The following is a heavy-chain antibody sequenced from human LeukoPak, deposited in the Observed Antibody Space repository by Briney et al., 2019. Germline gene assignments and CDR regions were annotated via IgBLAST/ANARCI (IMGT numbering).Heavy chain of an antibody. CDR1: GFTFSSYW. D-gene: IGHD2-15*01. CDR3: ARESYCSGGSCYSGRAFDI. J-gene: IGHJ3*02. Sequence: GGSLRLSCAGSGFTFSSYWMHWLRHAPGKGLVWVSCIKSDGSTTIYADSVKGRFTISRDNAKNTLYLQMNSLRAEDTAVYYCARESYCSGGSCYSGRAFDIWGQGTMVTVSS. V-gene: IGHV3-74*01. CDR2: IKSDGSTT.